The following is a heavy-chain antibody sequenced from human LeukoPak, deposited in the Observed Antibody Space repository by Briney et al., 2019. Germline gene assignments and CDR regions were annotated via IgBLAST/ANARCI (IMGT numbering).Heavy chain of an antibody. D-gene: IGHD5-12*01. Sequence: GGSLRLSCAASGFTFSGSAMHWVRQASGKGLEWVGRIRSKANNYATAYAASVKGRFTISRDDSQNTAYLQMNSLKTEDTAVYYCTQSLSGYDFDYWGQGTLVTVSS. CDR1: GFTFSGSA. CDR2: IRSKANNYAT. V-gene: IGHV3-73*01. J-gene: IGHJ4*02. CDR3: TQSLSGYDFDY.